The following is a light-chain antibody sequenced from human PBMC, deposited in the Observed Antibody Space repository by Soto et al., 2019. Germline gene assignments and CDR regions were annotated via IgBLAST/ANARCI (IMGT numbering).Light chain of an antibody. CDR1: QSVSSN. V-gene: IGKV3-15*01. CDR2: GAS. Sequence: EIVMTQSPATLSVSPGERATLSCRASQSVSSNLAWYQQKPGQAPRLLIYGASTRATGIPARFSGSGSGTEFTLTISSLQSEDFAVYYCQQYGSSPVTFGQGTKVEIK. CDR3: QQYGSSPVT. J-gene: IGKJ1*01.